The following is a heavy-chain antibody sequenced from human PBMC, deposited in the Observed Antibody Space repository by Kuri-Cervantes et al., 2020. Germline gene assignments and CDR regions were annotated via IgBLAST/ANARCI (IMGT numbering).Heavy chain of an antibody. Sequence: LSLTCAASGFTFSSYGMHWVRQAPGKGLEWVAVIWYDGSNKYYADSVKGRFTISRDNSKNTLFLQMNSLRAEDTAVYYCAKTIERWKSEGAARPDYWGQGTLVTVSS. J-gene: IGHJ4*02. CDR1: GFTFSSYG. D-gene: IGHD6-6*01. CDR3: AKTIERWKSEGAARPDY. V-gene: IGHV3-33*06. CDR2: IWYDGSNK.